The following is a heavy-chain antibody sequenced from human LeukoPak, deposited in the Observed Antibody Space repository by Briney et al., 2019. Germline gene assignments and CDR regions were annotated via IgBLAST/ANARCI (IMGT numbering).Heavy chain of an antibody. D-gene: IGHD2-2*01. CDR1: GFTFSDYY. CDR2: ISSSGSTI. J-gene: IGHJ4*02. Sequence: GGSLRLSCAASGFTFSDYYMSWIRQAPGKGLEWVSYISSSGSTIYYADSVKGRFTISRDNAKNSLYLQMNSPRAEDTAVYYCARDGYCSSTSCYGGYWGQGTLVTVSS. CDR3: ARDGYCSSTSCYGGY. V-gene: IGHV3-11*04.